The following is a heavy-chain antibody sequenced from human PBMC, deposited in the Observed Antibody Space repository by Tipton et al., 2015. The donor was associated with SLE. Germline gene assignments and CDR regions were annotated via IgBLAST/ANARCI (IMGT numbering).Heavy chain of an antibody. Sequence: GSLRLSCEASGFTFSRYWMHWVRQAPGKGLVWVSRVNSDRSTIGYADSVKGRFTISRDNAKKTVYLEMNSLRAEDTAVYYCARVSYGDYGVYFFDYWGQGTLVTVSS. CDR1: GFTFSRYW. CDR2: VNSDRSTI. D-gene: IGHD4-17*01. CDR3: ARVSYGDYGVYFFDY. V-gene: IGHV3-74*01. J-gene: IGHJ4*02.